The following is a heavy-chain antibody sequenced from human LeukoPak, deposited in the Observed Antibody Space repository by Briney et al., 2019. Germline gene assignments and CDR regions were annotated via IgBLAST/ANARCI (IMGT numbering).Heavy chain of an antibody. CDR2: ILHTGSA. CDR3: ARHGQGLRYFDWLSFDS. V-gene: IGHV4-39*01. Sequence: SETLSLTCTVSSGSISGSCYYWAWVRQPPGKGLEWIGSILHTGSAFYNPSLKSRVTMSVDTPKNQFSLRLSSVTAADTAVYFCARHGQGLRYFDWLSFDSWGQGTLVTVSS. CDR1: SGSISGSCYY. D-gene: IGHD3-9*01. J-gene: IGHJ4*02.